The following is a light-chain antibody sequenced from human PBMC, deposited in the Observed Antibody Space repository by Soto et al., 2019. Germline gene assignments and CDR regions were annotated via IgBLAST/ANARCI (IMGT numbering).Light chain of an antibody. Sequence: EIVLTQSPGILSLSPGERATLSCRASQTITGSYLAWYQQKPGQAPRLLIYGASIRATGIPDRFSGSGSGTDFTLTIIRLEPEDVAVYYCQQYGSSPRTFGQGTKVEIK. J-gene: IGKJ1*01. CDR1: QTITGSY. CDR3: QQYGSSPRT. V-gene: IGKV3-20*01. CDR2: GAS.